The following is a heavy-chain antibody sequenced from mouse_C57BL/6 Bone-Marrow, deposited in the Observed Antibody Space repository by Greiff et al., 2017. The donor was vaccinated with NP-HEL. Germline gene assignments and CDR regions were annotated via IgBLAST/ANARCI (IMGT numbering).Heavy chain of an antibody. J-gene: IGHJ2*01. CDR3: ARRRVFDY. V-gene: IGHV1-69*01. CDR2: VDPSDSYT. Sequence: QVQLQQPGAELVMPGASVKLSCKASGYTFTSYWMHWVKQRPGQGLEWIGEVDPSDSYTNYNQKFKGKSTLTVDKSSSTAYMQLSSLTSEDSAVYYCARRRVFDYWGQGTTLTVSS. CDR1: GYTFTSYW.